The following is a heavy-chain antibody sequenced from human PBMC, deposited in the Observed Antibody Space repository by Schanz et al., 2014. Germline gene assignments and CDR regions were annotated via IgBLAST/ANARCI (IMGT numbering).Heavy chain of an antibody. Sequence: EVQVVESGGGLVQPGGSLRLSCAASGFTFSDYGMSWVRQAPGKGLEWVSGIEFSGGTTYYADSVKGRFTISRDNSKNILTMQMSSLRAEDTAVYYCARDRVGASSYFDYWGQGTLVTVSS. CDR1: GFTFSDYG. D-gene: IGHD1-26*01. CDR3: ARDRVGASSYFDY. V-gene: IGHV3-23*04. J-gene: IGHJ4*02. CDR2: IEFSGGTT.